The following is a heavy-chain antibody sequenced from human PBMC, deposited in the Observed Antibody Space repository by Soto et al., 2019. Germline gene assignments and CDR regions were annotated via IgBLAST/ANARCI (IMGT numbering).Heavy chain of an antibody. CDR2: IKSDNDGGAI. CDR3: TTEPRD. CDR1: GVIFRKTW. Sequence: EVQLVESGGGLVNIGGSLRLSCVASGVIFRKTWMSWVRQAPGKGLEWIARIKSDNDGGAIDYIAPVKGRFTISRDDSKNMVFLQMNSLNIEDTADYYCTTEPRDWGQGTLVTVSS. V-gene: IGHV3-15*01. J-gene: IGHJ4*02.